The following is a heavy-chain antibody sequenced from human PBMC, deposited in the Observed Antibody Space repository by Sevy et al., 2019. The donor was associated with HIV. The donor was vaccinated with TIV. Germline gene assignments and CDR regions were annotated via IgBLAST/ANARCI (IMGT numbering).Heavy chain of an antibody. CDR1: GFTFSSYG. D-gene: IGHD6-19*01. CDR3: ARARGPGYSSGWYDY. Sequence: GGSLRLSCAASGFTFSSYGMHWVRQAPGKGLEWVAVIWYDGSNKYYADSVKGRFTISRDNSKNTLYLQMNSLSAEETAVYYCARARGPGYSSGWYDYWGQGTLVTVSS. J-gene: IGHJ4*02. CDR2: IWYDGSNK. V-gene: IGHV3-33*01.